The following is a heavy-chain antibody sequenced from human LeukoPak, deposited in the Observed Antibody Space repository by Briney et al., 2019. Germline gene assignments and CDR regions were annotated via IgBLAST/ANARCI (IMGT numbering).Heavy chain of an antibody. CDR1: GFTFSSYA. CDR3: AKTRRIAVACASYY. D-gene: IGHD6-19*01. J-gene: IGHJ4*02. CDR2: ISGSGGST. V-gene: IGHV3-23*01. Sequence: GGSLRLSCAASGFTFSSYAMSWVRQAPGKGLEWVSAISGSGGSTYYADSVKGRFTISRDNSKNTLYLQMNSLRAEDTAVYYWAKTRRIAVACASYYLGQGTLVTVSS.